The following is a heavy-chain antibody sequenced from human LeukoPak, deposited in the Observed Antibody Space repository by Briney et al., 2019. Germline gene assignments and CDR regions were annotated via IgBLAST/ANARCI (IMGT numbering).Heavy chain of an antibody. CDR1: GFSFSGHW. V-gene: IGHV3-7*01. CDR2: IKQAGSER. J-gene: IGHJ6*03. Sequence: GGSLRLSCAALGFSFSGHWMTWVRRAPGKGLEWVANIKQAGSERYYVDSVKGRFTISRDNAKNSLYLEMNSLRAEDTAVYYCARGHPYYFYMDVWGKGTTVTVSS. CDR3: ARGHPYYFYMDV.